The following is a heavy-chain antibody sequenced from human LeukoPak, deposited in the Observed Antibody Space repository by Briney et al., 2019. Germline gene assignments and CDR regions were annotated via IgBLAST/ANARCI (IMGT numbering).Heavy chain of an antibody. CDR3: ARERCNGATCYRAFDI. CDR2: INGDATST. CDR1: GFTFRISW. J-gene: IGHJ3*02. Sequence: GGSLRLSCAASGFTFRISWLHWVRQAPGKEPLGVSRINGDATSTASADSVQGRFTTSRDNAKNTLYLQMNSLRVEDTAVYYCARERCNGATCYRAFDIWGQGTMVTVSS. V-gene: IGHV3-74*01. D-gene: IGHD2-15*01.